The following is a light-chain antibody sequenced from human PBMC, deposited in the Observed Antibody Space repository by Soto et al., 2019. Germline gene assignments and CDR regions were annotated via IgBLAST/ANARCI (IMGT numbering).Light chain of an antibody. CDR3: QHYGSSLRT. V-gene: IGKV3-20*01. Sequence: EIVLTQSPGTLSLSPGERATLSCRASQSVSSVYLAWYQQKPGQAPRLLIYGASSRVTGIPDRFSGSGSGTDFTLTISRLEPEDFAVYYCQHYGSSLRTFGQGTKVEIK. J-gene: IGKJ1*01. CDR1: QSVSSVY. CDR2: GAS.